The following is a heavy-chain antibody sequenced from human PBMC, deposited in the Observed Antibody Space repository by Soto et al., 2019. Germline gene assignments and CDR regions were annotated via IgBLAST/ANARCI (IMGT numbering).Heavy chain of an antibody. D-gene: IGHD3-10*01. CDR2: ISWNSGSI. CDR3: AKDIRVEMGGFDY. J-gene: IGHJ4*02. V-gene: IGHV3-9*01. CDR1: GFTFDDYA. Sequence: EVQLVESGGGLVQPGRSLRLSCAASGFTFDDYAMHWVRQAPGKGLEWVSGISWNSGSIGYADSVKGRFTISRDNAKNSLYLQMKSLRAEDTALYYCAKDIRVEMGGFDYWGQGTLGTVSS.